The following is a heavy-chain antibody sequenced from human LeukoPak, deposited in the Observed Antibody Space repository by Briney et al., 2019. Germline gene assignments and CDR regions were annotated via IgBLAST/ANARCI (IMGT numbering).Heavy chain of an antibody. CDR3: AGPGLLDAFDI. CDR2: IYSGGST. J-gene: IGHJ3*02. CDR1: GFTVSSNY. V-gene: IGHV3-53*01. Sequence: GGSLRLSCATSGFTVSSNYMSWVRQAPGKGLEWVSVIYSGGSTYYADSVKGRFTISRDNSKNTLYLQMNSLRAEDTAVYYCAGPGLLDAFDIWGQGTMVTVSS.